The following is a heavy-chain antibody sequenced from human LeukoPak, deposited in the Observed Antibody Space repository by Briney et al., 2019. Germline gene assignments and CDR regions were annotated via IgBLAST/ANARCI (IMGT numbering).Heavy chain of an antibody. CDR3: ASSTLSGIGVFDI. Sequence: GGSLRLSCAASRFTFPSYSMNWVRQAPGKGPEWVSSITSSSSYISYADSVKGRFTISRDNAKKSLHLQMNSLRAEDTAVYYCASSTLSGIGVFDIWGQGTMVTVSS. D-gene: IGHD2/OR15-2a*01. J-gene: IGHJ3*02. CDR1: RFTFPSYS. V-gene: IGHV3-21*01. CDR2: ITSSSSYI.